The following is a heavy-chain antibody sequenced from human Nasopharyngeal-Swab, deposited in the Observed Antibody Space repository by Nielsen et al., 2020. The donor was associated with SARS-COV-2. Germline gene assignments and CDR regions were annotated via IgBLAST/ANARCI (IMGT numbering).Heavy chain of an antibody. CDR2: FDPEDGET. V-gene: IGHV1-24*01. J-gene: IGHJ5*02. CDR3: ATGTSSGRANWFDP. D-gene: IGHD3-3*01. Sequence: ASVKVSCKVSGYTLTELSMHWVRQAPGKGLEWMGGFDPEDGETIYAQKFQGRVTMTEDTSTDTAYMELSSLRSEDPAVYYCATGTSSGRANWFDPWGQGTLVTVSS. CDR1: GYTLTELS.